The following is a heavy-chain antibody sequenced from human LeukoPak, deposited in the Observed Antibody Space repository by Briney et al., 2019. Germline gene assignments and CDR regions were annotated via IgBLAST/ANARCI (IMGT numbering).Heavy chain of an antibody. D-gene: IGHD6-13*01. CDR1: GFTFSSYG. V-gene: IGHV3-23*01. Sequence: GGSLRLSCAAFGFTFSSYGMTWVRQAPGKGLEWVSGISDSGGSTYYADSVKGRFTISRDNSKNTLYLEMNSLRTDDTAIYYCAKARNSNFDYWGQGTLVTVSS. J-gene: IGHJ4*02. CDR3: AKARNSNFDY. CDR2: ISDSGGST.